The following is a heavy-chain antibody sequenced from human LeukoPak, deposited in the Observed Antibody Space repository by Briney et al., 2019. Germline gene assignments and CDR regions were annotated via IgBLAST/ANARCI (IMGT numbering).Heavy chain of an antibody. Sequence: SETLSLTCTVSGVSISNYYWSWIRQPPGKGLEWIGYIYYSGSTNYNTSLKSRVTISVDTSKNQFSLKLSSVTAADTAVYYCARWGEQQLVSWGQGTLVTVSS. CDR2: IYYSGST. CDR3: ARWGEQQLVS. V-gene: IGHV4-59*08. CDR1: GVSISNYY. J-gene: IGHJ4*02. D-gene: IGHD6-13*01.